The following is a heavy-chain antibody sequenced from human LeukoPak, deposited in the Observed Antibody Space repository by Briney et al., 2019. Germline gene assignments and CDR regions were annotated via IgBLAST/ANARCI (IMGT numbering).Heavy chain of an antibody. Sequence: AAVKVSCKASGYTFTGYYMHWVRQAPGQGLEWMGRINPNSGGTNYAQKFQGRVTMTRDTSISTAYMELSRLRSDDTAVYYCARAMVRGVITPDYWGQGTLVTVSS. CDR2: INPNSGGT. J-gene: IGHJ4*02. V-gene: IGHV1-2*06. CDR3: ARAMVRGVITPDY. CDR1: GYTFTGYY. D-gene: IGHD3-10*01.